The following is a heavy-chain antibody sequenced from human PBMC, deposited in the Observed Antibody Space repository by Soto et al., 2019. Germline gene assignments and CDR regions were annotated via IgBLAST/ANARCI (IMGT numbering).Heavy chain of an antibody. CDR3: ALGYGELFRPGNTRVDV. CDR1: GGSISSYY. Sequence: SETLSLTCTVSGGSISSYYWSWIRQPPGKGLEWIGYIYYSGSTNYNPSLKSRVTISVDTSKNQFSMKLSSVTAAETAVYYCALGYGELFRPGNTRVDVWGKGTTVTVSS. D-gene: IGHD3-10*01. J-gene: IGHJ6*04. CDR2: IYYSGST. V-gene: IGHV4-59*01.